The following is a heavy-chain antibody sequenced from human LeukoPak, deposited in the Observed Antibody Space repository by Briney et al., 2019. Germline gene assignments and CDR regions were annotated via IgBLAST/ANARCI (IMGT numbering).Heavy chain of an antibody. CDR1: GFTFTNYW. Sequence: GESLKISCLASGFTFTNYWIAWVRQMPGKGLEWMGIVHAGDSDARYSPSFQDQVTMSADKSISTAYLQWNSLRASDSAMYFCARFGYSTSLDFYLDVWGRGTLVAVSS. V-gene: IGHV5-51*01. CDR2: VHAGDSDA. D-gene: IGHD6-13*01. CDR3: ARFGYSTSLDFYLDV. J-gene: IGHJ2*01.